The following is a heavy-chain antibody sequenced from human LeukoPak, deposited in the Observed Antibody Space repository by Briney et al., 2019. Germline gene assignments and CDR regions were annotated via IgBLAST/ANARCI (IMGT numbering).Heavy chain of an antibody. CDR3: ARDLPQRSPLSYYYGSGSYSLSLFDY. J-gene: IGHJ4*02. CDR2: INAGNGNT. V-gene: IGHV1-3*01. Sequence: ASVKVSCKASGYTFTSYDINWVRQATGQRLEWMGWINAGNGNTKYSQKFQGRVTIARDTSASTAYMELSSLRSEDTAVYYCARDLPQRSPLSYYYGSGSYSLSLFDYWGQGTLVTVSS. CDR1: GYTFTSYD. D-gene: IGHD3-10*01.